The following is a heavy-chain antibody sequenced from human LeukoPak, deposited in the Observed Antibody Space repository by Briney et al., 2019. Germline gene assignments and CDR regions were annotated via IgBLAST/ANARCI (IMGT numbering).Heavy chain of an antibody. Sequence: PGGSLRLSCAAAGFTFSDYGMNWVRQAPGKGLEWVSGISGSGISTYYADSVKGRFTIFRDNSKNTLYLQMNSLRVEDTAVYYCAKSWNYYDSSGDDALDIWGQGTMVTVSS. CDR2: ISGSGIST. V-gene: IGHV3-23*01. D-gene: IGHD3-22*01. J-gene: IGHJ3*02. CDR3: AKSWNYYDSSGDDALDI. CDR1: GFTFSDYG.